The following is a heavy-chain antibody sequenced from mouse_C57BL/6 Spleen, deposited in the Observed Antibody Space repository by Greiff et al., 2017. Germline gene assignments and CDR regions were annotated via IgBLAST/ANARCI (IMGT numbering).Heavy chain of an antibody. Sequence: QVQLQQSGAELVRPGASVKLSCKASGYTFTDYYINWVKQRPGQGLEWIASVYPGSGNTYYNEKFKGKATLTAEKSSSTAYMQLSSLTSEDSAVDFWARGGGSYGSSYESWYFDVWGTGTTVTVSS. D-gene: IGHD1-1*01. CDR3: ARGGGSYGSSYESWYFDV. CDR1: GYTFTDYY. CDR2: VYPGSGNT. V-gene: IGHV1-76*01. J-gene: IGHJ1*03.